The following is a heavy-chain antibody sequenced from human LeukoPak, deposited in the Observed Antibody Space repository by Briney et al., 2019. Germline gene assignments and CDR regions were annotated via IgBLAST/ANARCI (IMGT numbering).Heavy chain of an antibody. V-gene: IGHV3-23*01. Sequence: GGSLRLSCAASGFTFSSYGMSWVRQAPGTGLEWVSAISGSGGSTYYADSVKGRFTISRDNSKNTLYLQMNSLRAEDTAVYYCAKVGSFYMDVWGKGTTVTISS. CDR1: GFTFSSYG. D-gene: IGHD2-15*01. J-gene: IGHJ6*03. CDR2: ISGSGGST. CDR3: AKVGSFYMDV.